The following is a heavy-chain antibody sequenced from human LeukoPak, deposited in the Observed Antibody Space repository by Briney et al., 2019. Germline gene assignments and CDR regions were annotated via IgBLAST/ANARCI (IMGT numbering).Heavy chain of an antibody. CDR3: ASLGDTAMDIDY. D-gene: IGHD5-18*01. V-gene: IGHV4-39*07. Sequence: SETLSLTCTVSGGSISSSSYYWGWIRQPPGKGLEWIGSIYYSGSTNYNPSLKSRVTISVDTSKNQFSLKLSSVTAADTAVYYCASLGDTAMDIDYWGQGTLVTVSS. CDR1: GGSISSSSYY. CDR2: IYYSGST. J-gene: IGHJ4*02.